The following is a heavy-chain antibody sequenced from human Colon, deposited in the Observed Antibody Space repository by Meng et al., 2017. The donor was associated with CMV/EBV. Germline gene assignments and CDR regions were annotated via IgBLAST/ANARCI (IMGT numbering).Heavy chain of an antibody. CDR3: ARGEPRNDFWSTFAPTFDY. D-gene: IGHD3-3*01. V-gene: IGHV3-53*01. CDR2: IYSGGST. J-gene: IGHJ4*02. Sequence: GESLKISCAASGITVSSDYMSWVRQAPGKGLEWVSVIYSGGSTYYADSVKGRVAISRDNSKNIVYLQMSSLRAEDTAVYYCARGEPRNDFWSTFAPTFDYWGQGTLVTVSS. CDR1: GITVSSDY.